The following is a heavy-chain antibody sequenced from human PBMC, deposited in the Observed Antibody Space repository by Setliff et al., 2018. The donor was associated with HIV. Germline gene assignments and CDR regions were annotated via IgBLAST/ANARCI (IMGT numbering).Heavy chain of an antibody. CDR1: GFSLSTSGVG. D-gene: IGHD3-22*01. CDR3: AHLSYYYDSSRYYNYGYYMDV. J-gene: IGHJ6*03. Sequence: SGPTLVNPTQTLTLTCTFSGFSLSTSGVGVGWIRQPPGKALEWLALIYWNDDNRYSPSLKSRLTITKDTSKNQVVLTMINMDPVDTATYYCAHLSYYYDSSRYYNYGYYMDVWGKGTTVTVSS. V-gene: IGHV2-5*01. CDR2: IYWNDDN.